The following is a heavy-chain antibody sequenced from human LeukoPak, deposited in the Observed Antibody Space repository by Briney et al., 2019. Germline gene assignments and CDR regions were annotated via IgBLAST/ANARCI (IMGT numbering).Heavy chain of an antibody. Sequence: GGSLRLSCAASGFTFSTYWMHWVRQAPGKGLVWVSAISGSGGSTYYADSVKGRFTISRDNSKNTLYLQMNSLRAEDTALYYCAKIGWDDAFDIWGQGTMVTVSS. D-gene: IGHD6-19*01. CDR3: AKIGWDDAFDI. CDR2: ISGSGGST. CDR1: GFTFSTYW. J-gene: IGHJ3*02. V-gene: IGHV3-23*01.